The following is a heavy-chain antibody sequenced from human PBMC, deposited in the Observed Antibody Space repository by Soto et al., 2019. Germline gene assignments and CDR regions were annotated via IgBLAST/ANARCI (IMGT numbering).Heavy chain of an antibody. D-gene: IGHD2-2*01. CDR1: GFTFSSYA. J-gene: IGHJ4*02. Sequence: EVQLLESGGGLVQPGGSLRLSCAASGFTFSSYAMSWVRQAPGKGLEWVSSISGNGGSTNYADSVKGWFTISRDNSTIKLYVKMNSLRARDTAIYYCAKDRGGYCTSTTCYGGGSFDYWGQGTLVTVSS. V-gene: IGHV3-23*01. CDR3: AKDRGGYCTSTTCYGGGSFDY. CDR2: ISGNGGST.